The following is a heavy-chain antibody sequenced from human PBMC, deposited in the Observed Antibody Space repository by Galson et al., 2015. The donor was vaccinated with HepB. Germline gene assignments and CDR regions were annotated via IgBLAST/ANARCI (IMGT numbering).Heavy chain of an antibody. CDR1: GFTFSSYA. D-gene: IGHD3-10*01. Sequence: RLSCAASGFTFSSYAMSWVRQAPGKGLEWVSAISGSGGSTYYADSVRGRFTISRDNSKNTLYLQMNSLRAEDTAVYYCAKADGSGSYYNAYYYYGMDVWGQGTTVTVSS. CDR2: ISGSGGST. J-gene: IGHJ6*02. CDR3: AKADGSGSYYNAYYYYGMDV. V-gene: IGHV3-23*01.